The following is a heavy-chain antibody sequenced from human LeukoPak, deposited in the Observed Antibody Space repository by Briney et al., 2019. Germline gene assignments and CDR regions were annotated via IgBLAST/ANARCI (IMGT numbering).Heavy chain of an antibody. CDR2: SSGDSRAI. Sequence: GGSLRLSRSASGFTFKTYSMNWVRQAPGKGLEWVSYSSGDSRAIYYADSVKGRFTISRDNAKNSLFLQMNSLRDEDTAVYYCARDYRYASDIWGQGTMVTVSS. J-gene: IGHJ3*02. D-gene: IGHD3-16*02. V-gene: IGHV3-48*02. CDR3: ARDYRYASDI. CDR1: GFTFKTYS.